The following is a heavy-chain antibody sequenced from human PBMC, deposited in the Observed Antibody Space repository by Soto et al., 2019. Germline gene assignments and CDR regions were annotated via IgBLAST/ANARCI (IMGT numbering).Heavy chain of an antibody. Sequence: EVQLLESGGGLVRPGESLRLSCAASGFNFNKYAMSWVRQAPGERLEWVSGISCSGGTASYADSVKGRFTIARDDAKNTLYLDMISLRVEDTAEYYCAKADGQQWLLPHLENWGRGTLVTVS. J-gene: IGHJ4*02. CDR2: ISCSGGTA. V-gene: IGHV3-23*01. CDR1: GFNFNKYA. CDR3: AKADGQQWLLPHLEN. D-gene: IGHD6-19*01.